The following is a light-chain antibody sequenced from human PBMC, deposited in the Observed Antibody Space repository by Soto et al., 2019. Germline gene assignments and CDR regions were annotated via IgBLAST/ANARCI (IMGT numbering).Light chain of an antibody. Sequence: DIQMTQSPSSVSASVGDRVTITCRASQGISKWLAWYQQKPGEAPKLLIYAASNLRSGVPSRFSGSGSGTDFARTISSLQPEDFATYYCQQANSLFPLNFGGGTKVEIK. CDR2: AAS. CDR3: QQANSLFPLN. V-gene: IGKV1-12*01. J-gene: IGKJ4*01. CDR1: QGISKW.